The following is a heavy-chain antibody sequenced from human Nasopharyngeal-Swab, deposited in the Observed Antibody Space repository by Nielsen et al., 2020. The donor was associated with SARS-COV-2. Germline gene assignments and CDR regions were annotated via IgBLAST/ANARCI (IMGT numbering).Heavy chain of an antibody. J-gene: IGHJ3*02. Sequence: GSLKISCAASGFTFSSYWMYWVRQDPGKGLVLVSRIYNDGSVTTYADSAKGRFTISRDNAKNTVYLQMNSLRAEDTAVYYCARADLLLGGSLDIWGQGTTVTVSS. D-gene: IGHD1-26*01. CDR3: ARADLLLGGSLDI. V-gene: IGHV3-74*03. CDR2: IYNDGSVT. CDR1: GFTFSSYW.